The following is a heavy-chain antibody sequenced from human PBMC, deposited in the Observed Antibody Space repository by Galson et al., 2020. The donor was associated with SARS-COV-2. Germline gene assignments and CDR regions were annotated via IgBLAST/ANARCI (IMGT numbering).Heavy chain of an antibody. V-gene: IGHV2-70*11. Sequence: ESGPALVKPTQTLTLTCTFSGFSLSTSGMCVSWIRQPPGKALEWLARIDWDDDKYYSTSLKTRLTISKDTSKNQVVLTMTNMDPVDTATYYCARTLVATIGVYYYYYGMDVWGQGTTVTVSS. CDR2: IDWDDDK. CDR3: ARTLVATIGVYYYYYGMDV. CDR1: GFSLSTSGMC. D-gene: IGHD5-12*01. J-gene: IGHJ6*02.